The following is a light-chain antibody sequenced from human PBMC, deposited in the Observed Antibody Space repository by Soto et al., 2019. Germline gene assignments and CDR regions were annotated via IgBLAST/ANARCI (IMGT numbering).Light chain of an antibody. V-gene: IGLV2-8*01. CDR2: EVS. CDR3: TSYAGSNNFFV. Sequence: QSVLTQPPSASGSPGQSVTISCTGTSSDVGGYNYVSWYQQHPGKAPKLMLYEVSKRPSGVPDRFSGSKSGNTASLTVSGLQAEDEADYYFTSYAGSNNFFVFGTGTKVTV. J-gene: IGLJ1*01. CDR1: SSDVGGYNY.